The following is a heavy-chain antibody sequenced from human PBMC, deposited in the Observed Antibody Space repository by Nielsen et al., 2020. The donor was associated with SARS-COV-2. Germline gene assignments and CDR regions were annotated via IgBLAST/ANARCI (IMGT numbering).Heavy chain of an antibody. D-gene: IGHD2-21*02. CDR3: ARDVYCGGDCYFFDY. CDR1: GFTFSSYE. CDR2: ISSSGSTI. V-gene: IGHV3-48*03. J-gene: IGHJ4*02. Sequence: GESLKTFCAASGFTFSSYEMNWVRQAPGKGLEWVSYISSSGSTIYYADSVKGRFTISRDNAKNSLYLQMNGLRAADTAVYYCARDVYCGGDCYFFDYWGQGTLVTVSS.